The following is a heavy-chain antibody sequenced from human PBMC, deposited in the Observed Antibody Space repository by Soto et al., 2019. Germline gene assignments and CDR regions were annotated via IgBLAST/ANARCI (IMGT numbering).Heavy chain of an antibody. CDR2: INAGNGNT. J-gene: IGHJ6*03. CDR3: ARDVRSLNREIYYYYYYMDV. V-gene: IGHV1-3*01. Sequence: QVQLVQSGAEVKKPGASVKVSCKASGYTFTSYAMHWVRQAPGQRLEWMGWINAGNGNTKYSQKFQGRVTITRDTSASTAYMELSSLRSEDTAVYYCARDVRSLNREIYYYYYYMDVWGKGTTVTGSS. CDR1: GYTFTSYA.